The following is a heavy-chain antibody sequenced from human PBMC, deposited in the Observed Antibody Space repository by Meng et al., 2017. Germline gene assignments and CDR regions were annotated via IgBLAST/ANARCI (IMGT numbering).Heavy chain of an antibody. D-gene: IGHD3-22*01. CDR1: GGSISSSY. CDR2: IYTSGGT. CDR3: ARGFSVGYDSSGYYYVPPYFDY. Sequence: SETLSLTFTVSGGSISSSYWSWIRQPAGKGLEWIGRIYTSGGTNYNPSLKSRVTMSVDTSKNQSSLKLSSVTAADTAVYYCARGFSVGYDSSGYYYVPPYFDYWGQGTLVTVSS. V-gene: IGHV4-4*07. J-gene: IGHJ4*02.